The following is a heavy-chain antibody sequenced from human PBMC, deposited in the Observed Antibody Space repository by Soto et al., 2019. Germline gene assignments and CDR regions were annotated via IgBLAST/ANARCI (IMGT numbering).Heavy chain of an antibody. J-gene: IGHJ4*01. D-gene: IGHD3-22*01. Sequence: GGSLRLSCAASGFTFSNAWINWVRQAPGKGLEWVGRVKSKTHGGTTYYAEPVKGRFAISRDDSINMVYLQMNSLKIEDTAVYYCTTDSYTTIIIVRFDYWGHGTLVTVSS. V-gene: IGHV3-15*07. CDR1: GFTFSNAW. CDR2: VKSKTHGGTT. CDR3: TTDSYTTIIIVRFDY.